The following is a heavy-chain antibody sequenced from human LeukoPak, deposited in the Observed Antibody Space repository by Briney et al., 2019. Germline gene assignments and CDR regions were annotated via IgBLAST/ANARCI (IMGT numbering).Heavy chain of an antibody. V-gene: IGHV1-69*05. CDR1: GGTFSSYA. D-gene: IGHD5-24*01. Sequence: SVKVSCKASGGTFSSYAISWVRQAPGQGLEWMGGIIPIFGTANYAQKFQGRVTITTDESTSTAYMELSSLRSEDTAVYYCARGGVEMATRDGVAFDIWGQGTMVTVSS. CDR3: ARGGVEMATRDGVAFDI. J-gene: IGHJ3*02. CDR2: IIPIFGTA.